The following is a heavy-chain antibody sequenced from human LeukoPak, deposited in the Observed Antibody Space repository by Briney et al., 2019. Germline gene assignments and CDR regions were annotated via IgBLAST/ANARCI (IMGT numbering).Heavy chain of an antibody. D-gene: IGHD1-14*01. CDR3: AKDPFSGFDY. V-gene: IGHV3-23*01. Sequence: GGSLRLPCAASGFTFSSYAMSWVRQAPGKGLEWVSAISGSGGSTYYADSVKDRFTISRDNSKNTLYLQMNSLRAEDTAVYYCAKDPFSGFDYWGQGTLVTVSS. CDR1: GFTFSSYA. CDR2: ISGSGGST. J-gene: IGHJ4*02.